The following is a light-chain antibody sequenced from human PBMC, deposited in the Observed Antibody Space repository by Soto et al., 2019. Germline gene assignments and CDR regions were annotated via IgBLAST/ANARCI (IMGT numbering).Light chain of an antibody. CDR3: LLSFNGPFV. Sequence: QAVVTQEPSLTVSPGGTVTLTCGSSTGAVTSGHYPYWFQQKPGQAPRTLIYDTSNRHSWTPARFSGSLLGGKAALTLSGAQPEDEAEYYCLLSFNGPFVFXPGTKVTVL. V-gene: IGLV7-46*01. J-gene: IGLJ1*01. CDR1: TGAVTSGHY. CDR2: DTS.